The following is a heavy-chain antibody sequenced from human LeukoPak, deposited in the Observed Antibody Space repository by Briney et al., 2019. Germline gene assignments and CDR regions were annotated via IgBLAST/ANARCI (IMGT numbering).Heavy chain of an antibody. CDR1: GGSISSHY. Sequence: PSETLSLTCTVSGGSISSHYWSWIRQPPGKGLEWIGYIYYSGSTNYNPSLKSRVTISVDTSKNQFSLKLNSVTAADTAVYYCARARPDYYYYYMDVWGKGTTVTVSS. CDR3: ARARPDYYYYYMDV. J-gene: IGHJ6*03. V-gene: IGHV4-59*11. CDR2: IYYSGST.